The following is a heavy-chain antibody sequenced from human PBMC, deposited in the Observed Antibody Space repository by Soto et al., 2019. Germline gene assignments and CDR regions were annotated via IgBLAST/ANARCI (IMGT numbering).Heavy chain of an antibody. CDR2: INPNSGGT. V-gene: IGHV1-2*04. D-gene: IGHD5-18*01. CDR1: GYTFTGYY. J-gene: IGHJ5*02. Sequence: ASVKVSCKASGYTFTGYYMHWVRQAPGQGLEWMGWINPNSGGTNYAQKFQGWVTMTRDTSISTAYMKLSRLRSDDTAVYYCARDGGRWLQRSRWFDPWGQGTLVTVSS. CDR3: ARDGGRWLQRSRWFDP.